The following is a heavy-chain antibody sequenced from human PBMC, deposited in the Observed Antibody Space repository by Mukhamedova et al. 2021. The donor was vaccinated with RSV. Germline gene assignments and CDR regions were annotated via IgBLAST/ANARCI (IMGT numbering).Heavy chain of an antibody. CDR2: INSDGSST. CDR3: AREWELFPPGYYYGMDV. Sequence: MHWVRQAPGKGLVWVSRINSDGSSTSYADSVKGRFTISRDNAKNTLYLQMNSLRAEDTAVYYCAREWELFPPGYYYGMDVWGQGT. J-gene: IGHJ6*02. V-gene: IGHV3-74*01. D-gene: IGHD1-26*01.